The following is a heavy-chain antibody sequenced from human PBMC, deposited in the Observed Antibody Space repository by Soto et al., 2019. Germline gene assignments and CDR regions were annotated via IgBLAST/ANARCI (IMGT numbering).Heavy chain of an antibody. CDR3: ARDYDILTGAPNAFDI. V-gene: IGHV3-53*01. J-gene: IGHJ3*02. D-gene: IGHD3-9*01. Sequence: GGSLRLSCAASGFTVSSNYMSWVRQAPGKGLEWVSAIYSGGSTYYADSVKGRFTISRDNSKNTLYLQMNSLRAEDTAVYYCARDYDILTGAPNAFDIWGQGTMVTVSS. CDR2: IYSGGST. CDR1: GFTVSSNY.